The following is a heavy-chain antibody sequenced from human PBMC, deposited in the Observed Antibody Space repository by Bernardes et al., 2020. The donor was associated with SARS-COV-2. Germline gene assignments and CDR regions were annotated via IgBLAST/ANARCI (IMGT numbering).Heavy chain of an antibody. CDR2: IWYDGSNK. Sequence: GSLRLSCAASGFTFSSYGMHWVRQAPGKGLEWVAVIWYDGSNKYYADSVKGRFTISRDNSKNTLYLQMNSLRAEDTAVYYCARDPSQQQLEGWFDPWGQGTLVTVSS. CDR3: ARDPSQQQLEGWFDP. CDR1: GFTFSSYG. V-gene: IGHV3-33*01. J-gene: IGHJ5*02. D-gene: IGHD6-13*01.